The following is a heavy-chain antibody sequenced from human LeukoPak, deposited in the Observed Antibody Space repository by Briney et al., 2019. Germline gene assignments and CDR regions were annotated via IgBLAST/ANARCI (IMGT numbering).Heavy chain of an antibody. Sequence: GGSLRLSCAASGFTFSSYAMSWVRQAPGKGLEWVTAISGSGGSTYYADSVKGRFTISRDNSKNTLYLQMNSLRAEDTAVYYCARGNWNDVSPFDYWGQGTLVTVSS. CDR3: ARGNWNDVSPFDY. J-gene: IGHJ4*02. CDR2: ISGSGGST. D-gene: IGHD1-1*01. CDR1: GFTFSSYA. V-gene: IGHV3-23*01.